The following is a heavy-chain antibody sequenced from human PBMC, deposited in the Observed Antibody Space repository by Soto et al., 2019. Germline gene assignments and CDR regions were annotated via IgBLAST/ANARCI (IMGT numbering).Heavy chain of an antibody. Sequence: EVQLLESGGGLVQPGGSLRLSCAASGFTFSSYAMTWVRQAPGEGLEWVSSISGSGESTYYSDSVKGRFTISRDSSKNTVYLQMSSLRAEDTAVYFCVKDWTGSSCPCMVVWGQGTTVTVSS. CDR1: GFTFSSYA. CDR2: ISGSGEST. CDR3: VKDWTGSSCPCMVV. D-gene: IGHD6-13*01. J-gene: IGHJ6*02. V-gene: IGHV3-23*01.